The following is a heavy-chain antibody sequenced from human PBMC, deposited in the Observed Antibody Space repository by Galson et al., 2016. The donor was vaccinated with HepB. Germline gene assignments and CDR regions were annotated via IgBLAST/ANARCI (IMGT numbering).Heavy chain of an antibody. J-gene: IGHJ6*02. V-gene: IGHV3-30*04. CDR1: GFMFSTYA. CDR2: ISYDGGKK. CDR3: ARGPPYYDYWSGYYGMDV. D-gene: IGHD3-3*01. Sequence: SLRLSCAGSGFMFSTYAMHWVRQAPGKGLDWVAVISYDGGKKFYGDSVKGRFTISRDNFKNTLFLQMNSLRAEDTAVYYCARGPPYYDYWSGYYGMDVWGQGTTVTVSS.